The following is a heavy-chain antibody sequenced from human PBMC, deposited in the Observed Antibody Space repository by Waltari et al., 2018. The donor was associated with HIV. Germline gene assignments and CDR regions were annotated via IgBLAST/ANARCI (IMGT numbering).Heavy chain of an antibody. CDR2: IYHSVST. Sequence: QVQLQESGPGLVKPSETLSLTCTVSGYSISSGYYWGWIRQPPGKGLEWIGIIYHSVSTYYNPSLKSRVTISVDTSKNQFSLKLSSVTAADTAVYYCARDSAAGSAFDIWGQGTMVTVSS. CDR1: GYSISSGYY. V-gene: IGHV4-38-2*02. CDR3: ARDSAAGSAFDI. J-gene: IGHJ3*02. D-gene: IGHD6-25*01.